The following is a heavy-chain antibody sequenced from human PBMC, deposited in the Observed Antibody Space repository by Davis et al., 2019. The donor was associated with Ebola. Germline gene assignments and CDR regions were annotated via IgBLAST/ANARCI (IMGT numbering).Heavy chain of an antibody. D-gene: IGHD5-24*01. J-gene: IGHJ4*02. CDR3: ARGWLRTGFDY. CDR2: TYYSSKWYN. V-gene: IGHV6-1*01. CDR1: GDSVSSGG. Sequence: HSQTLSLTCAISGDSVSSGGWNWIRQSPSRGLEWLGRTYYSSKWYNDYALSVRGRVTINPDTSKNHFSLQLNSVTPEDTAVYYCARGWLRTGFDYWGQGTLVTVSS.